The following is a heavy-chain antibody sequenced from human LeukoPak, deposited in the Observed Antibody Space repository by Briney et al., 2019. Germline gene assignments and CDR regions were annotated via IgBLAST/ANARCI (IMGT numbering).Heavy chain of an antibody. CDR1: GFTFSDY. Sequence: GGSLRLSCAASGFTFSDYMSWIRQAPGKGLERVSYISSSSSYTNYADSVKGRFTISRDNAKNSLYLQMNSLRAEDTAVYYCAGLLPPNWFDPWGQGTLVTVSS. CDR2: ISSSSSYT. J-gene: IGHJ5*02. D-gene: IGHD2-15*01. V-gene: IGHV3-11*06. CDR3: AGLLPPNWFDP.